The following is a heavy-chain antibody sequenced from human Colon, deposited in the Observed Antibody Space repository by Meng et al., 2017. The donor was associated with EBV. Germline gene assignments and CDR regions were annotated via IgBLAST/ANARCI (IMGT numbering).Heavy chain of an antibody. V-gene: IGHV4-4*02. CDR1: GVSISSNIR. J-gene: IGHJ4*02. CDR2: IDDSGST. D-gene: IGHD1-26*01. Sequence: GQLKEAGPGWVEPSGTLFLTCGVSGVSISSNIRWTWVRQPPGKGLEWIGDIDDSGSTNYNPSLNSRISISLDKSKNHFSLKVNSVTAADTAVYYCARGKQDAWELLAYWGQGALVTVSS. CDR3: ARGKQDAWELLAY.